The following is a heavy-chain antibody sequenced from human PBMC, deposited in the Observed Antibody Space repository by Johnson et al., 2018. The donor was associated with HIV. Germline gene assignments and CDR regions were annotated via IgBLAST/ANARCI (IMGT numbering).Heavy chain of an antibody. CDR2: ISGSGGST. J-gene: IGHJ3*02. V-gene: IGHV3-23*04. D-gene: IGHD1-1*01. CDR3: ARDQLRRSHAFDI. Sequence: VQLVESGGGLVQPGGSLRLSCAASGFTFSSYAMSWVRQAPGKGLEWVSAISGSGGSTYYADYVKGRFTISRDNSKNTLYLQMNSLRAEDTAVYYCARDQLRRSHAFDIWGQGTMVTVSS. CDR1: GFTFSSYA.